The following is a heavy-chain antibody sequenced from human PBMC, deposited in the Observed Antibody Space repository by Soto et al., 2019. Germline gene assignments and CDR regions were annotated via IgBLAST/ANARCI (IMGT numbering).Heavy chain of an antibody. D-gene: IGHD6-6*01. CDR3: AKNGPRSSYSSSPTDLDY. CDR2: ISGSGGIT. V-gene: IGHV3-23*01. Sequence: PGGSLRLSCEVFGFTVSSYGMSWVRQAPGKGLEWVSAISGSGGITYCPDSVKGRFTISRDNSKNTLYLQMNSLRAEDTAVYYCAKNGPRSSYSSSPTDLDYWGQGTLVTVSS. CDR1: GFTVSSYG. J-gene: IGHJ4*02.